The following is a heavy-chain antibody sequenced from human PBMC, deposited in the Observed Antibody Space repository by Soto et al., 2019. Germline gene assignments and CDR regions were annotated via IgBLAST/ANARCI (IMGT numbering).Heavy chain of an antibody. Sequence: QVQLVQSGPEVKKPGASVNVSCKASGYSFRDFDVPWVRQAPGQGLEWLGWLDTKNGDTNYAESFQGMVTVTRDTSIRTAYVVLVSLRSDDTAVSYCVRDREFKGLASGWYADSWGQGTLVTVSS. CDR1: GYSFRDFD. CDR2: LDTKNGDT. J-gene: IGHJ4*02. CDR3: VRDREFKGLASGWYADS. D-gene: IGHD6-19*01. V-gene: IGHV1-2*02.